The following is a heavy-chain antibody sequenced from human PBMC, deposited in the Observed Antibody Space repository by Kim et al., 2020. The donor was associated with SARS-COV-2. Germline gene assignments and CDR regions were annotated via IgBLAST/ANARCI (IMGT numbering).Heavy chain of an antibody. V-gene: IGHV4-59*01. D-gene: IGHD6-13*01. CDR2: MYYSGST. CDR3: ARSSNRYSSSPDY. CDR1: GGSISSYY. J-gene: IGHJ4*02. Sequence: SETLSLTCTVSGGSISSYYWSWIRQPPGKGLEWIGNMYYSGSTNYNPSLKSRVTISVDTSKNQFSLKLSSVTAADTAVYYCARSSNRYSSSPDYWGQGTLVTVSS.